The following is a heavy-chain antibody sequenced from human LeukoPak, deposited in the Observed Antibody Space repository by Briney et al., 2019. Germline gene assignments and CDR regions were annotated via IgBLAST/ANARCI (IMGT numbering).Heavy chain of an antibody. Sequence: GSLRLSCAASGFTFSSYAMSWVRQPPGKGLEWIGEIYHSGSTNYTPSLRSRVTMSVDRSKNQFSLNLSSVTAADTAVYYCARSYSSTWTLNYWGQGTLVTVSS. CDR2: IYHSGST. CDR1: GFTFSSYAM. V-gene: IGHV4-4*02. D-gene: IGHD6-13*01. CDR3: ARSYSSTWTLNY. J-gene: IGHJ4*02.